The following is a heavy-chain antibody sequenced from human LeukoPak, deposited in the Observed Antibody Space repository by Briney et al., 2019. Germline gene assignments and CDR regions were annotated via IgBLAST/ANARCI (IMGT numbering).Heavy chain of an antibody. V-gene: IGHV4-39*07. D-gene: IGHD3-10*01. CDR1: GGSISSSSYY. CDR3: AAGYYYSSGSSYMDV. CDR2: IYYSGST. Sequence: PSETLSLTCTVSGGSISSSSYYWGWIRQPPGKGLEWIGSIYYSGSTYYNPSLKSRVTISVDTSKNQFSLKLSSVTAADTAVYYCAAGYYYSSGSSYMDVWGKGTTVTISS. J-gene: IGHJ6*03.